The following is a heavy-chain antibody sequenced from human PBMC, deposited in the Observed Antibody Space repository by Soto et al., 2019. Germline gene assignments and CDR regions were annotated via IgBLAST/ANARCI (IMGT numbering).Heavy chain of an antibody. D-gene: IGHD6-19*01. V-gene: IGHV3-23*01. Sequence: GGSLRLSCAASGFTFSSYAMSWVRQAPGKGLEWVSTISASGISTYYADSVRGRFTISRDNSKNTLHLQMSSLRAEDTAEYHCAFGRSGQWLVPFDYWGQGTLVTVSS. J-gene: IGHJ4*02. CDR2: ISASGIST. CDR3: AFGRSGQWLVPFDY. CDR1: GFTFSSYA.